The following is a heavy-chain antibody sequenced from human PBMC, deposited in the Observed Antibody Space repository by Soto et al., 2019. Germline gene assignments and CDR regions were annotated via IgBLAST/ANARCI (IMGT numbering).Heavy chain of an antibody. Sequence: ASVKVSCKASGYTFTGYYMHWVRQAPGQGLEWMGWINPNSGGTNYAQKFQGWVTMTRDTSISTAYMELSRLRSDDTAVYYCARGPLNCSGGSCYATDRFYYYYGMDVWGKGTTVTVSS. CDR3: ARGPLNCSGGSCYATDRFYYYYGMDV. J-gene: IGHJ6*04. CDR2: INPNSGGT. CDR1: GYTFTGYY. V-gene: IGHV1-2*04. D-gene: IGHD2-15*01.